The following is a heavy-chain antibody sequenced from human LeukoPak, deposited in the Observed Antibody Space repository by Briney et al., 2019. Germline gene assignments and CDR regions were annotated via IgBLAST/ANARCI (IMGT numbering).Heavy chain of an antibody. Sequence: SETLSLTCAVYGGSFSGYYWSWIRQPPGKGLEWIGEINHSGSTNYNPSLKSRVTISVDTSKSQFSLKLSSVTAADTAVYYCARNAVEQQLAYFDYWGQGTLVTVSS. CDR2: INHSGST. CDR3: ARNAVEQQLAYFDY. V-gene: IGHV4-34*01. J-gene: IGHJ4*02. CDR1: GGSFSGYY. D-gene: IGHD6-13*01.